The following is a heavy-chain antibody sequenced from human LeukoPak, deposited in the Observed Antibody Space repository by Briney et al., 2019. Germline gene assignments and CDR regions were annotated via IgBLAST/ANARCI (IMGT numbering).Heavy chain of an antibody. CDR3: AREKLSSGFFDY. D-gene: IGHD5-12*01. V-gene: IGHV3-23*01. Sequence: GGSLRLSCVASGFTFSTYTMSWVRQVPGKGLEWVSAISGNGGKTYYADSVKGRFTISRDNSKSTLYLQMNSLRAEDTAIYYCAREKLSSGFFDYWGQGTLVTVSS. J-gene: IGHJ4*02. CDR2: ISGNGGKT. CDR1: GFTFSTYT.